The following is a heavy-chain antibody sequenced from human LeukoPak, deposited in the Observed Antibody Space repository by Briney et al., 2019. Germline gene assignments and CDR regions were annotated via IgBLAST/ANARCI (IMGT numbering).Heavy chain of an antibody. D-gene: IGHD3-16*02. CDR2: IIPIFGTA. CDR3: ARTLYDYVWRSYRPYYFDY. J-gene: IGHJ4*02. V-gene: IGHV1-69*13. CDR1: GGTFSSYA. Sequence: SVKVSCKASGGTFSSYAISWVRQAPGQGLEWMGGIIPIFGTANYAQKFQGRVTITADESTSTAYMELSSLRSEDTAVYYCARTLYDYVWRSYRPYYFDYWGQGTLVTVSS.